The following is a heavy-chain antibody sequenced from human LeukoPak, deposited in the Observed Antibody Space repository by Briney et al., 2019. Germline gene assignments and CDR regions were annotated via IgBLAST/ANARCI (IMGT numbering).Heavy chain of an antibody. CDR1: GGSIRSGRYY. CDR3: ARDHRHCSSTSCYIGFDY. D-gene: IGHD2-2*02. Sequence: TLSLTRTVSGGSIRSGRYYWSWIRQPAGKGLEWIGRIYTSGSTNYNPSLKSRVTISVDTSKNRFSLKLSSVTAADTAVYYCARDHRHCSSTSCYIGFDYWGQGTLVTVSS. J-gene: IGHJ4*02. V-gene: IGHV4-61*02. CDR2: IYTSGST.